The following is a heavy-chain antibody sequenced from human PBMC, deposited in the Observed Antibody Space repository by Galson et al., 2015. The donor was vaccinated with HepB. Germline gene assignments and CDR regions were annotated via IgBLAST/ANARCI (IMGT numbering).Heavy chain of an antibody. CDR2: IYHSGST. Sequence: ETLSLTCTVSGGSISTYYWSWIRLTPGKGLEWIGYIYHSGSTSYNPSLKSRVSISIDTSKNQFSLRLSSVTAADTAVYYCARGEFCTSTSCYIGLGFDYWGQGTLVTVSS. CDR3: ARGEFCTSTSCYIGLGFDY. V-gene: IGHV4-59*08. CDR1: GGSISTYY. D-gene: IGHD2-2*01. J-gene: IGHJ4*02.